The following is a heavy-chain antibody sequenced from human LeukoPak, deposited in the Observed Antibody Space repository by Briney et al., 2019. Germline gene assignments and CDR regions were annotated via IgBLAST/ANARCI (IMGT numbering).Heavy chain of an antibody. J-gene: IGHJ5*02. D-gene: IGHD3-3*01. CDR1: GGSISSYY. CDR3: ARGGGLTIFGVVRDNWFDP. V-gene: IGHV4-59*08. CDR2: IYYSGST. Sequence: SETLSLTCTVSGGSISSYYWSWIRQPPGKGLEWIGYIYYSGSTNYNPSLKSRVTISVDTSKNQFSLKLSSVTAADTAVYYCARGGGLTIFGVVRDNWFDPWGQGTLVTVSS.